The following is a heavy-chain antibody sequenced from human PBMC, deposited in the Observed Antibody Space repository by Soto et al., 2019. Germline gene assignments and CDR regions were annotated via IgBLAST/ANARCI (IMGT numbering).Heavy chain of an antibody. V-gene: IGHV1-18*01. CDR1: GYIFTNFG. CDR3: VRDSSSWFYYYYGMDV. D-gene: IGHD6-13*01. Sequence: VQLKQSGPEVRKPGASVRVSCKASGYIFTNFGISWVRQAPGQGLEGMGWISGYNDNTHYAQKLQGRVSMTTDTSTGTAYMDLRSLRSDDTAIYYCVRDSSSWFYYYYGMDVWGQGTTVTVSS. J-gene: IGHJ6*02. CDR2: ISGYNDNT.